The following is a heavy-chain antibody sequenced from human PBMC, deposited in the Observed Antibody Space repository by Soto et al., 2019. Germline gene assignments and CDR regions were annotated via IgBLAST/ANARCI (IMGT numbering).Heavy chain of an antibody. Sequence: ASVKVSCKASGYTFTSYGISWVRQAPGQGLEWMGWISAYNGNTNYAQKLQGRVTMTTDTSTSTAYMELRSLRSDDTAVYYCARAYDFWSGYYTGPADYYYYMDVWGKGTTVTVSS. CDR2: ISAYNGNT. V-gene: IGHV1-18*01. CDR3: ARAYDFWSGYYTGPADYYYYMDV. CDR1: GYTFTSYG. D-gene: IGHD3-3*01. J-gene: IGHJ6*03.